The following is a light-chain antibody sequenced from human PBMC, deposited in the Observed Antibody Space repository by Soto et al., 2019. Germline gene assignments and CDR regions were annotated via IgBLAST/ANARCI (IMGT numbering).Light chain of an antibody. CDR2: DAA. V-gene: IGKV3-15*01. Sequence: EIVMKQSPATLYVSPGERATLPCRASQSISSNLAWYQQKPGQAPRLHIYDAATRATGLPARFSGSGSGTGFTRTISSLQSEDFAIYYCQRYNNWPRTFGQGTKVYIK. J-gene: IGKJ1*01. CDR3: QRYNNWPRT. CDR1: QSISSN.